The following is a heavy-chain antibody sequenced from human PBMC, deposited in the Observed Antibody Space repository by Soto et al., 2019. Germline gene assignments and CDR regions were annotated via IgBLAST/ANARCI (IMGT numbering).Heavy chain of an antibody. CDR2: ITSSSTYT. V-gene: IGHV3-21*01. CDR1: GLTFSTYT. J-gene: IGHJ3*02. CDR3: ARDLCSGGSCYPHDAFDI. Sequence: EVQLVESGGGLVKPGGSLRLSCAASGLTFSTYTMNWVRQAPGKGLEWVSSITSSSTYTYYADSVKGRFTISRDNAKNSLYLQMNSLRVEDTAVYYCARDLCSGGSCYPHDAFDIWGQGTLVTVS. D-gene: IGHD2-15*01.